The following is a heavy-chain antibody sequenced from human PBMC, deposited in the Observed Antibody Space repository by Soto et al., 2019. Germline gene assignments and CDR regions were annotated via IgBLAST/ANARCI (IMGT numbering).Heavy chain of an antibody. D-gene: IGHD5-18*01. CDR3: AKVPRGSNFGYYNF. J-gene: IGHJ4*02. V-gene: IGHV3-30*02. Sequence: GGSLRLSCAASGITFSDYGMHWVRQAPGKGLEWVAGVWKDGSNRYYVDFVKGRFTISRDSSKNTLYLQMDSLRDEDTAVYYCAKVPRGSNFGYYNFWGQGTLVTVSS. CDR1: GITFSDYG. CDR2: VWKDGSNR.